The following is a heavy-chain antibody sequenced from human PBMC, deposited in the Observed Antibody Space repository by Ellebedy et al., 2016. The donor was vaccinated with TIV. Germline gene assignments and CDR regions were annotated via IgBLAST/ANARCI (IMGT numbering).Heavy chain of an antibody. Sequence: GESLKISXAASGFTFSSYSMNWVRQAPGKGLEWVSAISGSGGSTYYADSVKGRFTISRDNSKNTLYLQMNSLRAEDTAVYYCARHSNYYGSGSPMGYWGQGALVTVSS. CDR3: ARHSNYYGSGSPMGY. CDR1: GFTFSSYS. D-gene: IGHD3-10*01. J-gene: IGHJ4*02. V-gene: IGHV3-23*01. CDR2: ISGSGGST.